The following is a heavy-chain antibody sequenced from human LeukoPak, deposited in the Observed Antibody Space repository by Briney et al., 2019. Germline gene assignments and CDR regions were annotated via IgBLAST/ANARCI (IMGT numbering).Heavy chain of an antibody. Sequence: GGSLRLSCAASGFAVSSNYMSWVRQAPGKGLEWVSVISSGGSTNFADSVKGRFTITRHNSKNTLYLQMNSLRAEDTAVYYCAKIWSGYYNYWGQGTLVTVSS. D-gene: IGHD3-3*01. CDR1: GFAVSSNY. CDR2: ISSGGST. CDR3: AKIWSGYYNY. J-gene: IGHJ4*02. V-gene: IGHV3-53*04.